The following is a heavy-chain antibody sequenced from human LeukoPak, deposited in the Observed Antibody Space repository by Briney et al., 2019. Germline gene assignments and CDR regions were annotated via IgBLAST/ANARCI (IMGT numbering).Heavy chain of an antibody. CDR3: ARGDYLGAAFDY. J-gene: IGHJ4*02. CDR2: ISYDGSNK. D-gene: IGHD2-15*01. V-gene: IGHV3-30*03. Sequence: GGSLRLSCAASGFTFSDYSMNWVRQAPGKGLEWVAVISYDGSNKYYADSVKGRFTISRDNSKNTLYLQMNSLRAEDTAVYYCARGDYLGAAFDYWGQGTLVTVSS. CDR1: GFTFSDYS.